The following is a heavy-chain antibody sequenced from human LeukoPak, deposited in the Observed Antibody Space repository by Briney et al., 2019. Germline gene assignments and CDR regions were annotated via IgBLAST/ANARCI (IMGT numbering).Heavy chain of an antibody. CDR1: GFTFSSYA. D-gene: IGHD6-19*01. J-gene: IGHJ4*02. V-gene: IGHV3-23*01. CDR2: ISSSGGNT. CDR3: ARRAASSGYYFDQ. Sequence: GGSLSLSCTASGFTFSSYAMTWVRQRPGKGLEWVSTISSSGGNTYNADYVKGRFTISSDNSKNTLYLQMNSLRAEDTAVYYCARRAASSGYYFDQWGQGTLVTVSS.